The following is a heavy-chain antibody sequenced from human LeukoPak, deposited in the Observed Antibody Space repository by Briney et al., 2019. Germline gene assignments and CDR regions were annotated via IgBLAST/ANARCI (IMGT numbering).Heavy chain of an antibody. J-gene: IGHJ4*02. CDR1: GFTLNSYL. CDR3: ARFETIAVATVDY. V-gene: IGHV3-21*01. D-gene: IGHD6-13*01. CDR2: ISRSGRTI. Sequence: PGGSLRLSCAASGFTLNSYLMSWVRQAPGKGLEWVSSISRSGRTIYYADSVKGRFTISRDNAKNSLYLQMNSLRAEDTAMYYCARFETIAVATVDYWGQGTLVTVSS.